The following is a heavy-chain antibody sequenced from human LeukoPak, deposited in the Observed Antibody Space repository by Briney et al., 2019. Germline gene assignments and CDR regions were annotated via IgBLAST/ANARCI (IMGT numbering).Heavy chain of an antibody. CDR2: INHSGST. V-gene: IGHV4-34*01. CDR3: ASPYYDILTGYYNGYYYGMDV. Sequence: SETLSLTCAVYGGSFSGYYWSWIRQPPGKGLEWIGEINHSGSTNYNPSLMSRVTISVDTSKNQFSLKLSSVTAADTAVYYCASPYYDILTGYYNGYYYGMDVWGQGTTVTVSS. J-gene: IGHJ6*02. CDR1: GGSFSGYY. D-gene: IGHD3-9*01.